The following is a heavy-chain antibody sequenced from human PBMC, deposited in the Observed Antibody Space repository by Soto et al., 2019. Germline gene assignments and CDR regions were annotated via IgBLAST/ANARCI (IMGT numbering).Heavy chain of an antibody. V-gene: IGHV3-21*01. CDR2: ISSSSKYI. Sequence: PGGSLRLSCIGSVVTFRFYAIDWVRQDPGKGLEWVSSISSSSKYIYYTDSVKGRFTISRDNAKNSLYLQMNGLRAEDTALYYCARDPDAEYSGNYHTPRSLDSWGQGTQVTAPQ. CDR1: VVTFRFYA. D-gene: IGHD1-26*01. J-gene: IGHJ4*02. CDR3: ARDPDAEYSGNYHTPRSLDS.